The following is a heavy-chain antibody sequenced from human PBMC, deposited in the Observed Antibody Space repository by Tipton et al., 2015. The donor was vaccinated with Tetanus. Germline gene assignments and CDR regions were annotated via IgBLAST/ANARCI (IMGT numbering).Heavy chain of an antibody. V-gene: IGHV4-59*08. CDR2: MFYSGSA. J-gene: IGHJ4*02. D-gene: IGHD4-17*01. CDR3: ARGPTATSDY. Sequence: TLSLTCTVSGGSISSFYWYWIRQPPGKGLEWIGYMFYSGSAYYNPSLKSRITISMDTSRNQFSLNLSSVTAADTAVYYCARGPTATSDYWGQGTLVTVSS. CDR1: GGSISSFY.